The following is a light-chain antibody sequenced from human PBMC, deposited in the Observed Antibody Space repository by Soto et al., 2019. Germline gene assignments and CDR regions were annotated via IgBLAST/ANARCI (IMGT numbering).Light chain of an antibody. Sequence: QSALTQPASVSGSPGQSITISCTGTSSDVGSYNLVSWYQQHPGKAPKLMIYEGSKRPSGVSNRFSGSKSGNTASLTISGLQAEDEADYYCCAYAGSPFAGFGGGTKLTVL. V-gene: IGLV2-23*01. CDR2: EGS. CDR1: SSDVGSYNL. CDR3: CAYAGSPFAG. J-gene: IGLJ2*01.